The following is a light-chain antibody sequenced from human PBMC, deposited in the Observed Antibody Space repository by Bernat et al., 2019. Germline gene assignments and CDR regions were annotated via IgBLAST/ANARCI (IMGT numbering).Light chain of an antibody. CDR3: NSRDSRCNVV. V-gene: IGLV3-19*01. CDR2: GKN. CDR1: SLRSYY. Sequence: SSELTQDPAVSVALGQTVRITCQGDSLRSYYASWYQQKPGQAPVLVIYGKNNRPSGIPDRFSGSSSGNTASLTITGARAEDEADYYCNSRDSRCNVVFRGGTQLTVL. J-gene: IGLJ2*01.